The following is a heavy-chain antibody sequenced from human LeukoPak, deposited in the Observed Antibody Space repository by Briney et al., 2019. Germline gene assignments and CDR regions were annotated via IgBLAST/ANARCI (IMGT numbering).Heavy chain of an antibody. CDR2: IWSDATNM. V-gene: IGHV3-33*06. CDR1: GFTFSHYG. D-gene: IGHD4-11*01. J-gene: IGHJ5*01. Sequence: GRSLRLSCTTSGFTFSHYGMHWVRQAPGKGLEWVAVIWSDATNMYYGDSVKGRFTISRDNSKNTIYLQMNSLRVEDTAVYYCAKDAQRGFDYSNSLESWGQGTLVTVPS. CDR3: AKDAQRGFDYSNSLES.